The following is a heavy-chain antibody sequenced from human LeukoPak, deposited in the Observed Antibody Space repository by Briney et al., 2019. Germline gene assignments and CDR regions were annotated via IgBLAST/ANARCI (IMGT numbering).Heavy chain of an antibody. D-gene: IGHD3-16*01. V-gene: IGHV1-46*01. J-gene: IGHJ4*02. CDR2: INPSGGST. CDR1: GYTFTSYY. Sequence: ASVKVSCKASGYTFTSYYMHWVRQAPGQGLEWMGIINPSGGSTSYAQKFQGRVTMTRDMSTSTVYMELSSLRSEDTAVYYCARDRPYDYVWAKNPKAGEFDYWGQGTLVTVSS. CDR3: ARDRPYDYVWAKNPKAGEFDY.